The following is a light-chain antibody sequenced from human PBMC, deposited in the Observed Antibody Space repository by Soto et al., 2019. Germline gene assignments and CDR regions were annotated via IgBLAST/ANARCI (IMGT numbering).Light chain of an antibody. Sequence: QSALTQPASVSGSPGQSITISCTGTSSDVGGYNYVSWYQQDPGKAPKLMIYEVSNRPSGVSNRFSGSKSGNTASLTISGLQAEDEADYYCSSYTSGNTRVLGTGTKVTVL. CDR1: SSDVGGYNY. CDR2: EVS. CDR3: SSYTSGNTRV. V-gene: IGLV2-14*01. J-gene: IGLJ1*01.